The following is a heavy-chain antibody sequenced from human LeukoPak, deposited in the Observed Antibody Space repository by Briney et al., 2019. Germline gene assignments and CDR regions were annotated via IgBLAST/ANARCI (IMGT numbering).Heavy chain of an antibody. CDR3: ARDTRDYDFWSGYYLSWYFDL. V-gene: IGHV3-11*04. J-gene: IGHJ2*01. Sequence: GGSLRLSCAASGFTFSDYYVSWIRQAPGKGLEWVSYISSSGSTIYYADSVKGRFTISRDNAKNSLYLQMNSLRAEDTAVYYCARDTRDYDFWSGYYLSWYFDLWGRGTLVTVSS. CDR2: ISSSGSTI. CDR1: GFTFSDYY. D-gene: IGHD3-3*01.